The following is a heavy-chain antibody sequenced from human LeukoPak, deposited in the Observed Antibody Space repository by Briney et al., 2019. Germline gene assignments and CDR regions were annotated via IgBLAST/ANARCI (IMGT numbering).Heavy chain of an antibody. J-gene: IGHJ4*02. CDR2: IWYDGSNK. CDR3: ARDPGEYYYDSSPDY. V-gene: IGHV3-33*01. CDR1: GFTFSSHG. Sequence: PGGSLRLSCAASGFTFSSHGIHWVRQAPGKGLEWVAVIWYDGSNKYYADSVKGRFTISRDNSKNTLYLQMNSLRAEDTAVYYCARDPGEYYYDSSPDYWGQGTLVTVSS. D-gene: IGHD3-22*01.